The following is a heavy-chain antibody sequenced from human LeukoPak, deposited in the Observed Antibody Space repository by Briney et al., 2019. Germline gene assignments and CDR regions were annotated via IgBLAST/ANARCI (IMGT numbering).Heavy chain of an antibody. CDR1: GSPITSYY. Sequence: SETLSLTCTVSGSPITSYYWSWIRQPAGKGLEWIGRIYTSGRTDYNPSLKSRVTMSVDTSKNQFSLKLSSVTAADTAVYYCARDVLVGASTTYFDYWGQGTLVTVSS. D-gene: IGHD1-26*01. CDR2: IYTSGRT. J-gene: IGHJ4*02. V-gene: IGHV4-4*07. CDR3: ARDVLVGASTTYFDY.